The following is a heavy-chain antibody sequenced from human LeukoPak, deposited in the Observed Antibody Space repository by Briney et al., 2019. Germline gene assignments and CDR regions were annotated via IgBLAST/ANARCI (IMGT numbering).Heavy chain of an antibody. CDR1: GFTFSSYG. V-gene: IGHV3-30*18. CDR2: ISYDGSNK. J-gene: IGHJ4*02. D-gene: IGHD6-13*01. Sequence: PGGSLRLCCAASGFTFSSYGMHWVRQAPGKGLEWVAVISYDGSNKYYADSVKGRFTISRDNSKDTLYLQMNSLRAEDTAVYYCAKPYSSSWYYPAGYYFDYWGQGTLVTVSS. CDR3: AKPYSSSWYYPAGYYFDY.